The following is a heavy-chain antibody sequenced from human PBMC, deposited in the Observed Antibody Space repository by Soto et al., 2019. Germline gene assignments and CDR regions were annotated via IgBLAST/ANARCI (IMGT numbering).Heavy chain of an antibody. CDR2: IYQSGRT. J-gene: IGHJ5*02. CDR3: AHRTSVAGTAVS. V-gene: IGHV4-4*02. D-gene: IGHD6-19*01. Sequence: SETLSLTCAVSGGSVSSSNWWSWVRQPPGKGLEWIGEIYQSGRTNYNPSLKSRVTITKDTSKNQVVLTMTNMDPLDTATYYCAHRTSVAGTAVSWGQGTLVTVSS. CDR1: GGSVSSSNW.